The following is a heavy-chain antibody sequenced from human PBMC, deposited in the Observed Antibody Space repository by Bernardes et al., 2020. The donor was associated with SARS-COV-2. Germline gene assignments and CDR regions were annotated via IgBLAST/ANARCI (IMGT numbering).Heavy chain of an antibody. J-gene: IGHJ4*02. CDR3: TTDPF. CDR1: GSFFSNAW. Sequence: GGSLRLSCVASGSFFSNAWMNWVRQAPGKGLEWVGRIRSKSDGGTIDYAAPVKGRFIISRDDSRNTLYLQMNSLRTEDTAVYYCTTDPFWGQGTLVTVSS. V-gene: IGHV3-15*01. CDR2: IRSKSDGGTI.